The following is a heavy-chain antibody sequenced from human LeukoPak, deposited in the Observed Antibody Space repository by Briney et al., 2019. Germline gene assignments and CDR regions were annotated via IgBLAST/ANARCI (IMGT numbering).Heavy chain of an antibody. V-gene: IGHV4-38-2*02. J-gene: IGHJ4*02. CDR3: ARQQQLVLDY. Sequence: SEALSLTCTVSGYSISSGYYWGWIRQPPGKGLEWIGSIYHSGSTYYNPSLKSRVTISVDTSKNQFSLKLSSVTAADTAVYYCARQQQLVLDYWGQGTLVTVSS. CDR2: IYHSGST. D-gene: IGHD6-13*01. CDR1: GYSISSGYY.